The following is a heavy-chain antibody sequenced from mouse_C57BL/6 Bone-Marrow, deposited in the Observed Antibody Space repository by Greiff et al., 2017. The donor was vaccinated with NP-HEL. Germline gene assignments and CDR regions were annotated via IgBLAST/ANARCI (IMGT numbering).Heavy chain of an antibody. CDR3: TTPLNYYGSSSWAMDY. D-gene: IGHD1-1*01. CDR2: IDPENGDT. J-gene: IGHJ4*01. Sequence: VQLQQSGAELVRPGASVKLSCTASGFNIKDDYMHWVKQRPEQGLEWIGWIDPENGDTEYASKFQGKATITADTSSNTAYLQLSSLTSEDTAVYYCTTPLNYYGSSSWAMDYWGQGTSVTVSS. CDR1: GFNIKDDY. V-gene: IGHV14-4*01.